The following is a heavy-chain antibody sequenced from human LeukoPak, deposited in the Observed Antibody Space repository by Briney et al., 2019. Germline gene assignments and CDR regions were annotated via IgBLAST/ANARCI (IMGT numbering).Heavy chain of an antibody. V-gene: IGHV3-33*01. D-gene: IGHD5-24*01. Sequence: PGRSLRLSCAASGFTFSSFGMHWVRQAPGKGLEWAAVIWNDGSNSYYADSVKGRFTISRDNAKNTLYLQMNSLRPEDTAVYYCASSMAYNCLDYWGQGTLVTVSS. CDR1: GFTFSSFG. CDR3: ASSMAYNCLDY. CDR2: IWNDGSNS. J-gene: IGHJ4*02.